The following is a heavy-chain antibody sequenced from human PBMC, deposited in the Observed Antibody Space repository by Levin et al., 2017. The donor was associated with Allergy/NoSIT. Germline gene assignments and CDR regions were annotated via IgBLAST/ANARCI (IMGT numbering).Heavy chain of an antibody. CDR2: IIPILGIA. Sequence: GASVTVSCKASGGTFSSYAISWVRQAPGQGLEWMGRIIPILGIANYAQKFQGRVTITADKSTSTAYMELSSLRSEDTAVYYCARVSGRSSWYGAFDIWGQGTMVTVSS. CDR1: GGTFSSYA. D-gene: IGHD6-13*01. V-gene: IGHV1-69*04. J-gene: IGHJ3*02. CDR3: ARVSGRSSWYGAFDI.